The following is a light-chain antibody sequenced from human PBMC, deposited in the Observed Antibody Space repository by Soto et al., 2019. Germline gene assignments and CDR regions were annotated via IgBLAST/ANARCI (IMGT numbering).Light chain of an antibody. CDR3: SSYAGSNNSV. J-gene: IGLJ1*01. CDR2: EVS. CDR1: SSDIGGYNY. V-gene: IGLV2-8*01. Sequence: QSALTQPPSASGSPGQSVTISCTGTSSDIGGYNYVSWYQQHPGKAPKLMIYEVSKRPSGVPDRFSGSKSGNTASLTVSGLQAEDEADYYCSSYAGSNNSVFGRGTKLTVL.